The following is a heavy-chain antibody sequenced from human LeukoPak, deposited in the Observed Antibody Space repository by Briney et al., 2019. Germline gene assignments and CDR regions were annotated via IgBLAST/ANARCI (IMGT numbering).Heavy chain of an antibody. CDR3: ARRRTVAGTVDY. Sequence: SETLSLTCTVSGGSISSYYWSWIRQPPGKGLEWIGYIYYSGSTNYNPSLKSRVTISVDTSKNQFSLKLSSVTAADTAVYYCARRRTVAGTVDYWGQGTLVTVSS. J-gene: IGHJ4*02. V-gene: IGHV4-59*08. D-gene: IGHD6-19*01. CDR1: GGSISSYY. CDR2: IYYSGST.